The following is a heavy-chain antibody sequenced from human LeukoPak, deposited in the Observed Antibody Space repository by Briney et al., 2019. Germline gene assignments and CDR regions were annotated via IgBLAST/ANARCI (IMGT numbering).Heavy chain of an antibody. CDR3: ARGGYSGYDRLYYFDY. CDR2: INPNSGGT. D-gene: IGHD5-12*01. V-gene: IGHV1-2*02. Sequence: ASVKVSCKASGYTFTDYYMHWVRQAPGQGLEWMGWINPNSGGTNYAQKFQGRVTMTRDTSISTAYMELSRLRSDDTAVYYCARGGYSGYDRLYYFDYWGQGTLVTVSS. J-gene: IGHJ4*02. CDR1: GYTFTDYY.